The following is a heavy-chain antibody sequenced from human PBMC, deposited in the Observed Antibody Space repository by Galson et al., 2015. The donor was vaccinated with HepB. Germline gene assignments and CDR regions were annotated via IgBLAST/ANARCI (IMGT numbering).Heavy chain of an antibody. CDR3: ARDAVEGYYYYYHMDV. D-gene: IGHD4-23*01. CDR1: GFTFSSYG. CDR2: IWNDGRNK. J-gene: IGHJ6*03. Sequence: CAASGFTFSSYGMHWIRQAPGKGLEWVAVIWNDGRNKYYADAVKGRFTISRDNSKNSLYLHMNSLRAEDTAMYYCARDAVEGYYYYYHMDVWGKGTTVTVFS. V-gene: IGHV3-33*01.